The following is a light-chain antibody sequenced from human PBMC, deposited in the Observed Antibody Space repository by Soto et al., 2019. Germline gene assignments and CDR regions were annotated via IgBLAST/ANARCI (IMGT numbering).Light chain of an antibody. CDR3: QEYNSWLRT. CDR1: QSVSSS. Sequence: EVGETQSLVTVSVYLGERVTXSCRASQSVSSSLAWYQQRPGHAPRLLIYDTSTRAAGISARFSGSGSGTEFTLTISSLQSEDFAVYYCQEYNSWLRTFGEGTKVDIK. V-gene: IGKV3-15*01. J-gene: IGKJ1*01. CDR2: DTS.